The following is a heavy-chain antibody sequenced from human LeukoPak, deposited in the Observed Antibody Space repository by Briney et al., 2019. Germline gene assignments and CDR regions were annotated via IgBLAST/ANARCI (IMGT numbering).Heavy chain of an antibody. CDR2: IYDGGST. J-gene: IGHJ6*03. Sequence: SETLSLTCTVSGGSVNSYYLSWIRQPAGKTLEWIGRIYDGGSTNYNPSLKSRVTMSVDTSKNQISLKLKSVTAADTAVYYCARGVRQWLARGYYYYYYMDVWGKGTTVTISS. CDR1: GGSVNSYY. V-gene: IGHV4-4*07. D-gene: IGHD6-19*01. CDR3: ARGVRQWLARGYYYYYYMDV.